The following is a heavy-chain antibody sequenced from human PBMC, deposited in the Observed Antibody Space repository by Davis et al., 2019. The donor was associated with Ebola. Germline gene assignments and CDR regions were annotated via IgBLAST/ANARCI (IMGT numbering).Heavy chain of an antibody. CDR1: GFIFESYW. Sequence: GESLKISCAASGFIFESYWMHWVRQAPGKGLEWVSAISGSGHTTHYADSVEGRFTISRDNSKNTLFLQMNSLRVDDTAVYYCARERLSCGGDCLDCWGQGTLVTVSS. CDR3: ARERLSCGGDCLDC. V-gene: IGHV3-23*01. D-gene: IGHD2-21*02. J-gene: IGHJ4*02. CDR2: ISGSGHTT.